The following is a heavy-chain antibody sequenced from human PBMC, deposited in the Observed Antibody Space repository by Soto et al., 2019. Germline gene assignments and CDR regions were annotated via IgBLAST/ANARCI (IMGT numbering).Heavy chain of an antibody. Sequence: QVQLQQWGAGLLKPSETLSLTCAVYGGSFSGYYWSWIRQPPGKGLEWIGEINHSGSTNYNPSLKSRVTISVDTSKNQFSLKLSSVTAADTAVYYCARDAGTTSFDYWGQGTLVTVSS. CDR1: GGSFSGYY. V-gene: IGHV4-34*01. J-gene: IGHJ4*02. CDR3: ARDAGTTSFDY. D-gene: IGHD1-1*01. CDR2: INHSGST.